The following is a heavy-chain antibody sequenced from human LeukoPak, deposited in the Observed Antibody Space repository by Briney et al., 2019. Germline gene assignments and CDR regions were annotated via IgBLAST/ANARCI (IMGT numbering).Heavy chain of an antibody. V-gene: IGHV4-31*03. J-gene: IGHJ4*02. CDR3: ARSGRYSYGLI. CDR1: GGSISSGGYY. CDR2: IYYSGSA. D-gene: IGHD5-18*01. Sequence: PSETLSLTCTVSGGSISSGGYYWSWIRQHPGTGLEWIGYIYYSGSAYYNPSLKSRVTISVDTSKNQFSLKLSSVTAADTAVYYCARSGRYSYGLIWGQGTLVTVSS.